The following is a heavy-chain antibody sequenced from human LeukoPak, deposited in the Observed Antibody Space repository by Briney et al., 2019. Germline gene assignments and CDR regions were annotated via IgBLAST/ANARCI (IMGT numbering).Heavy chain of an antibody. Sequence: GGSLRLSSSASGFTFSSLVMHWVRQAPGKGLEFVANIRPDGGRTDLADSVKGRLTLSRDNSMNTLYLQMSSLRAEDTAVYYCVKDLSESYTFDCWGQGTLVTVSS. CDR2: IRPDGGRT. CDR3: VKDLSESYTFDC. CDR1: GFTFSSLV. V-gene: IGHV3-64D*06. J-gene: IGHJ4*02. D-gene: IGHD1-26*01.